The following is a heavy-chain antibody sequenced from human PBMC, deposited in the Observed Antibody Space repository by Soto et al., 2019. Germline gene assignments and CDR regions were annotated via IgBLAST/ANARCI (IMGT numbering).Heavy chain of an antibody. J-gene: IGHJ4*02. CDR3: AKDRDTYGSAYIFDY. Sequence: GGPLRLSCAASGFTFSTYGMHWVRQAPGKGLEWVAVISYDGRDKYYADSVKGRFTISRDNSKNTLYLQMSSLRAEDTAVYYCAKDRDTYGSAYIFDYWGQGTLVTVSS. CDR2: ISYDGRDK. V-gene: IGHV3-30*18. CDR1: GFTFSTYG. D-gene: IGHD2-21*01.